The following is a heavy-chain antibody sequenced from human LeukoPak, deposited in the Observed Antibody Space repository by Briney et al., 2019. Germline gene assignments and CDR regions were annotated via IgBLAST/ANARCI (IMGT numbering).Heavy chain of an antibody. CDR1: GYTFTSYD. CDR3: ARGAPVNWFDP. CDR2: MNPNSGNT. Sequence: ASVKVSCKASGYTFTSYDINWVRQATGQGLEWMGWMNPNSGNTGYAQKFQGRVTITRNTSISTAYMELSSLGSEDTAVYYCARGAPVNWFDPWGQGTLVTVSS. V-gene: IGHV1-8*03. J-gene: IGHJ5*02. D-gene: IGHD2-2*01.